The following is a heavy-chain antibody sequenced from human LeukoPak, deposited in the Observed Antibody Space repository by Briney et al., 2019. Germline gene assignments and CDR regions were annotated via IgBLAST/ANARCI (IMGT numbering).Heavy chain of an antibody. V-gene: IGHV3-73*01. CDR1: GFTFSGSA. J-gene: IGHJ4*02. CDR2: IRSKANSYAT. D-gene: IGHD6-19*01. CDR3: TSRQIAVAGDFDY. Sequence: GGSLRLSCAASGFTFSGSAMHWVRQASGKGLEWVGRIRSKANSYATAYAASVKGRFTISRDDSKNTAYLQMNCLKTEDTAVYYCTSRQIAVAGDFDYWGQGTLVTVSS.